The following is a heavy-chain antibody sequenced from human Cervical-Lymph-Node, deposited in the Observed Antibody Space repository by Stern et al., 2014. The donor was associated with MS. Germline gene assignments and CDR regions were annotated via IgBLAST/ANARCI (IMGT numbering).Heavy chain of an antibody. V-gene: IGHV3-30-3*01. CDR2: ISYDGSNK. CDR3: ARDRGYSSSWKYYFDY. D-gene: IGHD6-13*01. CDR1: GFTFSSYA. J-gene: IGHJ4*02. Sequence: VQLVESGGGVVQPGRSLRLSCAASGFTFSSYAMHWVRQAPGKGLEWVAVISYDGSNKYYADSVKGRFTISRDNSKNTLYLQMNSLRAEDTAVYYCARDRGYSSSWKYYFDYWGQGTLVIVSS.